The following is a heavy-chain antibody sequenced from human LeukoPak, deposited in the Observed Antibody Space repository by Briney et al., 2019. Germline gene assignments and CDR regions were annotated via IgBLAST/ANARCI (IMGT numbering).Heavy chain of an antibody. V-gene: IGHV1-46*01. CDR1: GYTFTSYY. Sequence: ASVKVSCKASGYTFTSYYMRWVRQAPGQGLEWMGIINPSGGSTSYAQKFQGRVTMTRDMSTSTVDMELSSLRSEDTAVYYCAREYYYDSSGYLGVWFDPWGQGTLVTVSS. CDR2: INPSGGST. J-gene: IGHJ5*02. CDR3: AREYYYDSSGYLGVWFDP. D-gene: IGHD3-22*01.